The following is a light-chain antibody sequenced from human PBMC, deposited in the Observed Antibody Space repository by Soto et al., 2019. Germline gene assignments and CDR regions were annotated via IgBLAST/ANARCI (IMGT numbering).Light chain of an antibody. V-gene: IGLV1-40*01. CDR3: QSYDSSLSSYV. CDR1: SSNIGAGYD. J-gene: IGLJ1*01. CDR2: GNS. Sequence: QSVLTQPPSVSGAPGQRVTISCTGSSSNIGAGYDVHWYQQLPGTAPKLLIYGNSNRPSGVPDRFSGSKSGTYASLAITGLQTEDEADYYCQSYDSSLSSYVLGTGTKLTVL.